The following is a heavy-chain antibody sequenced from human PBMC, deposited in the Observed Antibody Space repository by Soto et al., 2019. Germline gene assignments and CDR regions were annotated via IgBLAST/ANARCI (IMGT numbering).Heavy chain of an antibody. Sequence: ASVKVSCKASGYTFTSYYVHWIRQAPGQGLEWMGIIKASGGRTTYAPKIQGRDTMTRDTSTSTVYMELSSLTSEDTATYFCGRILPPATFDYWGQGTLVTVSS. CDR3: GRILPPATFDY. V-gene: IGHV1-46*03. J-gene: IGHJ4*02. CDR1: GYTFTSYY. D-gene: IGHD2-21*02. CDR2: IKASGGRT.